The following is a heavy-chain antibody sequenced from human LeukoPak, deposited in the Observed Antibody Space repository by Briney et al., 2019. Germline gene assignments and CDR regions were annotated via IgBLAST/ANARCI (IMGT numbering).Heavy chain of an antibody. CDR2: ISWNSGSI. CDR1: GFTFDDYA. CDR3: AKDPSPYSSSSVNYFDY. V-gene: IGHV3-9*03. J-gene: IGHJ4*02. D-gene: IGHD6-6*01. Sequence: GRSLRLSCAASGFTFDDYAMHWVRQAPGKGLEWVSGISWNSGSIGYADSVKGRFTISRDNAKNSLYLQMNSLRAEDMALYYCAKDPSPYSSSSVNYFDYWGQGTLVTVSS.